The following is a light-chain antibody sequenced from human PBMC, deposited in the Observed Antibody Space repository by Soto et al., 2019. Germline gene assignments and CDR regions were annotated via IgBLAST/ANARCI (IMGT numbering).Light chain of an antibody. J-gene: IGKJ5*01. Sequence: EIVMTQSPATLSVSPGERATLSCRASQSVSSNLAWYQQKPGQAPRLLIYADSNRATGIPARFSGSGSGTDFTLTISSLEPEDFSVYYCQQRYNWPITFGQGTRLDI. CDR2: ADS. CDR1: QSVSSN. CDR3: QQRYNWPIT. V-gene: IGKV3-11*01.